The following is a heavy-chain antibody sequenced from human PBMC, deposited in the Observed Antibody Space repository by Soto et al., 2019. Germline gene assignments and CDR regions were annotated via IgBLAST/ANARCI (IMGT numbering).Heavy chain of an antibody. CDR2: IYPSDSDT. V-gene: IGHV5-51*01. J-gene: IGHJ4*02. CDR1: GYNFANYW. CDR3: ARGDSSDYSTATPADY. D-gene: IGHD3-22*01. Sequence: PGESLKISCSGSGYNFANYWIGCVRQMPGKGLEWMGIIYPSDSDTRYSPSFEGQVTISADRSISTAYLQWNSLKASDTAMYFCARGDSSDYSTATPADYWGQGTLVTVSS.